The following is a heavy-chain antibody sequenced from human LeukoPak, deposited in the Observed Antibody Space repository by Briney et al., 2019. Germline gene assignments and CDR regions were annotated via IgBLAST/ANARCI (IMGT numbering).Heavy chain of an antibody. CDR1: GGTFSSYA. V-gene: IGHV1-2*02. J-gene: IGHJ4*02. CDR3: ARDSGQSVIDY. CDR2: INPNSGGT. Sequence: ASVKVSCKASGGTFSSYAISWVRQAPGQGLEWMGWINPNSGGTNYAQKFQGRVTMTRDTSISTAYMELSRLRSDDTAVYYCARDSGQSVIDYWGQGTLVTVSS.